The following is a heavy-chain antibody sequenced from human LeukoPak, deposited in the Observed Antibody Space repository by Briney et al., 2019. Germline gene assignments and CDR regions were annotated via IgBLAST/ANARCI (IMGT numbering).Heavy chain of an antibody. CDR2: IQYDGSHK. CDR3: ARGRYRTGTELGYYYYMDV. D-gene: IGHD1-1*01. V-gene: IGHV3-30*02. CDR1: GFTFSIYD. Sequence: GGSLRLSCAASGFTFSIYDMHWVRQAPGKGLEWVSFIQYDGSHKNYVDSVKGRFTISRDNAKNSLYLQMNSLRAEDTALYYCARGRYRTGTELGYYYYMDVWGKGTAVTVSS. J-gene: IGHJ6*03.